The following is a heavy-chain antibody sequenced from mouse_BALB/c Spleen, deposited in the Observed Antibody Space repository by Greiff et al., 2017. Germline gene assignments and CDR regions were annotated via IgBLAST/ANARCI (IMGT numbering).Heavy chain of an antibody. CDR2: ISYSGST. Sequence: DVKLQESGPGLVKPSQSLSLTCTVTGYSITSDYAWNWIRQFPGNKLEWMGYISYSGSTSYNPSLKSRISITRDTSKNQFFLQLNSVTTEDTATYYCARRYGSSSWYFDVWGAGTTVTVSS. CDR1: GYSITSDYA. CDR3: ARRYGSSSWYFDV. J-gene: IGHJ1*01. D-gene: IGHD1-1*01. V-gene: IGHV3-2*02.